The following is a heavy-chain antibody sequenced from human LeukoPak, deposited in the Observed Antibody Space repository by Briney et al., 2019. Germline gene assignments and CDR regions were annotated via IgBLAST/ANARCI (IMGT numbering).Heavy chain of an antibody. CDR3: ARGAWPVAYYDSSGHLHYFDY. Sequence: ASVKVSFKASGYTFTSYYMHWVRQAPGQGLEWMGIINPSGASTNYAQKFQGRVTMTRDTSTSTVYMELSSLRSEDTAVYYCARGAWPVAYYDSSGHLHYFDYWGQGTLVTVSS. J-gene: IGHJ4*02. V-gene: IGHV1-46*01. CDR1: GYTFTSYY. CDR2: INPSGAST. D-gene: IGHD3-22*01.